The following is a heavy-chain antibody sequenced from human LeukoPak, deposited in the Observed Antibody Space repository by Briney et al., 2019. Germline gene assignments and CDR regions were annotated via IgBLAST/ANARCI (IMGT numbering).Heavy chain of an antibody. D-gene: IGHD1-7*01. CDR1: GFTFSSYS. J-gene: IGHJ4*02. V-gene: IGHV3-21*01. CDR3: AREVLTGTTSFDY. CDR2: ISSSSSYI. Sequence: GGSLRLSYASSGFTFSSYSMNSVRQAPGKGLEWVSAISSSSSYIYYADSVKGRFTISRDNAKNSLYLQMNSLRAEDTAVYYCAREVLTGTTSFDYWGQGTLVTVSS.